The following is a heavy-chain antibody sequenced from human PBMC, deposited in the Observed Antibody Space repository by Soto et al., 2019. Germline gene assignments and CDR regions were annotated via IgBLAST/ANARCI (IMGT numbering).Heavy chain of an antibody. CDR2: INSYNGHT. CDR1: GYTFNSHG. CDR3: ARWRSHYDSSEELDY. D-gene: IGHD3-22*01. Sequence: ASVKVSCKAFGYTFNSHGISWVRQAPGQGLEWMGWINSYNGHTNYAQKLQGRVTMTADTSASTAYLELRSLRSDDTAVYYCARWRSHYDSSEELDYWGQGTLVTVSS. V-gene: IGHV1-18*04. J-gene: IGHJ4*02.